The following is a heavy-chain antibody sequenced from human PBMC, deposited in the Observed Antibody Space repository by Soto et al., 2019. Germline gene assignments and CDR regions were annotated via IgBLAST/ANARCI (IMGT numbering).Heavy chain of an antibody. V-gene: IGHV1-8*01. J-gene: IGHJ5*02. Sequence: QVQLVQSGAEVKKPGASVKVSCKASGYTFTSYDINWVRQATGQGLEYLGWMNPNSGNTAYVQKFQGRVTMTWDTSITKAYMELSSLRSEDTAVYFCARGVKYGAYSRWFDPWGQGTLVTVSS. CDR3: ARGVKYGAYSRWFDP. CDR2: MNPNSGNT. CDR1: GYTFTSYD. D-gene: IGHD4-17*01.